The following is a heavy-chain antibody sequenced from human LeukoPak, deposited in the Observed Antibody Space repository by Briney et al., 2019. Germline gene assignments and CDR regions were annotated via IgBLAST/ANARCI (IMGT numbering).Heavy chain of an antibody. Sequence: GGSLRLSCTASGFTFSSYAMSWVRQAPGKGLEWVSAISANGGTTYYADSVKGRFTISRDNSKNTLYLHMNNLRAEDTAVYYCAKKPGPGTRYFDYWSQGTLVTVSS. D-gene: IGHD6-13*01. J-gene: IGHJ4*02. V-gene: IGHV3-23*01. CDR3: AKKPGPGTRYFDY. CDR1: GFTFSSYA. CDR2: ISANGGTT.